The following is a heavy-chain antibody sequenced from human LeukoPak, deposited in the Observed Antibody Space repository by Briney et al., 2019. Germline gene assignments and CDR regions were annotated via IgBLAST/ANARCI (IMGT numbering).Heavy chain of an antibody. Sequence: GGSLRLSCAASGFAFSSYDMNWVRLTPGKGLEWVSSLSPSGTYIYSADSPKGRFTISRDNAKNSLYLQMNSLRAEDSAVYYCARDGYSFGHDFDYWGQGTLVTVSS. CDR2: LSPSGTYI. CDR3: ARDGYSFGHDFDY. CDR1: GFAFSSYD. V-gene: IGHV3-21*01. J-gene: IGHJ4*02. D-gene: IGHD5-18*01.